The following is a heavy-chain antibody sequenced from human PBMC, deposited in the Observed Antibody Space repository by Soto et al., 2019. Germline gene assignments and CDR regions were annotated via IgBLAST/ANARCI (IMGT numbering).Heavy chain of an antibody. J-gene: IGHJ4*02. CDR1: GYTFTSYG. CDR2: ISAHNGNT. D-gene: IGHD1-26*01. Sequence: QVHLVQSGAEVKKPGASVKVSCKCSGYTFTSYGITWVRQAPGQGLEWMGWISAHNGNTNYAQKLQGRVTVTRDTSSSTAYMELRSLRSADTAVYYCGSGRYGDYWGQGALVTVSS. V-gene: IGHV1-18*01. CDR3: GSGRYGDY.